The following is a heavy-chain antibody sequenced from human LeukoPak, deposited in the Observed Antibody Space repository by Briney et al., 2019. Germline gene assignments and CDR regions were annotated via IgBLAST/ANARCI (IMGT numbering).Heavy chain of an antibody. CDR1: GGSFSGYY. J-gene: IGHJ4*02. D-gene: IGHD5-18*01. Sequence: PSETLSLTCAVYGGSFSGYYWSWIRQPPGKGLEWIGEIDHSGSTNYNPSLESRVTISVDTSKNQFSLKLSSVTAADTAVYYCARAYSYGSFASDYWGQGTLVTVSS. CDR3: ARAYSYGSFASDY. V-gene: IGHV4-34*01. CDR2: IDHSGST.